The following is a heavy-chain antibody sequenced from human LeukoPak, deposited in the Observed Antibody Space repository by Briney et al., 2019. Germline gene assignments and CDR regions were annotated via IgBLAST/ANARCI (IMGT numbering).Heavy chain of an antibody. CDR2: INHSGST. J-gene: IGHJ6*04. CDR1: GGSFSDYY. Sequence: SETLSLTCAVYGGSFSDYYWSWIRQPPGKGLEWIGEINHSGSTSYNPSLKSRVTISIDTSKNQFSLKLSSVTAADTAVYYCTRPGVAGSQRPYGMDVWGKGTMVNGSS. D-gene: IGHD3-10*01. CDR3: TRPGVAGSQRPYGMDV. V-gene: IGHV4-34*01.